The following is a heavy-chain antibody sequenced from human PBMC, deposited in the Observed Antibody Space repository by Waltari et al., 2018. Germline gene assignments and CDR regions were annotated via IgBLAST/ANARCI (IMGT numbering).Heavy chain of an antibody. V-gene: IGHV4-38-2*02. CDR1: GYAISSGPS. J-gene: IGHJ5*02. CDR3: ARDGLYWFDP. Sequence: QVQLQESGPGLVKPSETLSLTSPVSGYAISSGPSRRWLQQPPGKGLEWIGSIYHSGSTYYNPSLKSRVTISVDTSKNQFSLKLSSVTAADTAVYYCARDGLYWFDPWGQGTLVTVSS. CDR2: IYHSGST.